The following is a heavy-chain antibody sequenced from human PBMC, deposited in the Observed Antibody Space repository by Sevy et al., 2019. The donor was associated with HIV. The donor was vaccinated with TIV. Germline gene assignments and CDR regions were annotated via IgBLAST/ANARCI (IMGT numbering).Heavy chain of an antibody. CDR1: GYTFTSYD. CDR3: AGGGWSSISGRYYFDY. Sequence: ASVKVSCKASGYTFTSYDINWVRQAPGQGLEWMGWMNPNSGNTGYAQKFQGTVTMTRNTSISTAYMELSSLRSEDTAVYYCAGGGWSSISGRYYFDYWGQGTLVTVSS. J-gene: IGHJ4*02. V-gene: IGHV1-8*01. CDR2: MNPNSGNT. D-gene: IGHD6-19*01.